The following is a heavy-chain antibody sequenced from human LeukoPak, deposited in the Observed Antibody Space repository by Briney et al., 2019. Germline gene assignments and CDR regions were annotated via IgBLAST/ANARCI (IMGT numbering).Heavy chain of an antibody. V-gene: IGHV4-31*03. Sequence: NSSETLSLTGTVSGGSISSGGYYWSWIRQHPGKGLEWIGYIYYSGSTYYNPSLKSRVAISVDTSKNQFSLKLSSVTAADTAVYYCARAPLGELSPLLDYWGQGTLVTVSS. D-gene: IGHD3-16*02. CDR1: GGSISSGGYY. CDR3: ARAPLGELSPLLDY. J-gene: IGHJ4*02. CDR2: IYYSGST.